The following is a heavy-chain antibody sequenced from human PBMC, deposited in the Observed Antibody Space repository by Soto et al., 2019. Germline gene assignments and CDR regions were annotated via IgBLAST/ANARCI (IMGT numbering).Heavy chain of an antibody. V-gene: IGHV4-39*01. CDR3: ARLEGLATISYYFDF. D-gene: IGHD3-9*01. CDR1: GDSINSDNYY. CDR2: IYYRGNT. J-gene: IGHJ4*02. Sequence: QLQLQESGPGLVKPSETLSLTCSVSGDSINSDNYYWGWIRQPPGKGLEWIGSIYYRGNTYYNPSLQTRVTISLDKSKSQFSLKLNSVTAAYSAVYCCARLEGLATISYYFDFWGQGALVTVSS.